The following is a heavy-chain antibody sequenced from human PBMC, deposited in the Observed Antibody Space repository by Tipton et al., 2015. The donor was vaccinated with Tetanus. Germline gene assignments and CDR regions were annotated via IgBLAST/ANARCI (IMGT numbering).Heavy chain of an antibody. D-gene: IGHD2-15*01. Sequence: TLSLTCTVSGGSISSGDYYWSWIRQPPGKGLEWIGHIYYSGSTYYNPSLKSRVTISVDTSKNQFSLKLSSVTAADTAVYYCARVMRYCSGGSCYRYYYYYGMDVWGQGTTVTVSS. V-gene: IGHV4-30-4*01. J-gene: IGHJ6*02. CDR1: GGSISSGDYY. CDR2: IYYSGST. CDR3: ARVMRYCSGGSCYRYYYYYGMDV.